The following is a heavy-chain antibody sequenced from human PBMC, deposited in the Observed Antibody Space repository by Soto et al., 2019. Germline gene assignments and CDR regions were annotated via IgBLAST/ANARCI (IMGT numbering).Heavy chain of an antibody. CDR1: GGSISSGGYD. CDR2: IYYIGST. V-gene: IGHV4-31*01. D-gene: IGHD3-10*01. Sequence: QVQLQESGPGLVKPSQTLSLTCAVSGGSISSGGYDWSWIRQHPGKGLEWIGYIYYIGSTYYNPSLMSLVTIAVDTAMEQVALELISVTAADKGVYYCARVLRFGDFYGMDVWGQGTTVTVSS. J-gene: IGHJ6*02. CDR3: ARVLRFGDFYGMDV.